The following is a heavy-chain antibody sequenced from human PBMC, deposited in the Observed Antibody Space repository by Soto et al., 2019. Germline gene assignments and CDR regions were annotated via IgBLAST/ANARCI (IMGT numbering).Heavy chain of an antibody. CDR2: MNPNSGNT. CDR1: GYTFTRYD. Sequence: QVQLVQSGAEVKKPGASVKVSCKTSGYTFTRYDINWVRQATGQGLEWMGWMNPNSGNTAYAQKFQGRVTMTRNISISTADMELSSLTSEDTAVYYCARERSSAAFDIWGQGTMVTVSS. CDR3: ARERSSAAFDI. V-gene: IGHV1-8*01. D-gene: IGHD1-26*01. J-gene: IGHJ3*02.